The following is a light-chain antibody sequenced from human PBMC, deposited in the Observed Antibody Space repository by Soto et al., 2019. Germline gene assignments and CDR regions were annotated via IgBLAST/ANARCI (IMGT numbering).Light chain of an antibody. CDR3: SSYTTSSTQV. CDR1: SSDIGTYNY. Sequence: QSVLTQPASVSGSPGQSITISCTGTSSDIGTYNYVSWYQQHPGKVPKLMIYEVSNRPSGVSNRFSGSKSGNTASLAISGLQAEDEGDYYCSSYTTSSTQVFGGGTKLTVL. CDR2: EVS. J-gene: IGLJ3*02. V-gene: IGLV2-14*01.